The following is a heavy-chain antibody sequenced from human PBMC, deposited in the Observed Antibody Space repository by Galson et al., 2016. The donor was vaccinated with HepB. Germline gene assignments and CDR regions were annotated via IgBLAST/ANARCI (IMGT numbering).Heavy chain of an antibody. Sequence: SLRLSCAASGFTLSSYSMNWVRQAPGKGLEWVSYISSSSSAIYYADSVKGRFTISRDNAKNSLYRQMNSLRNEDTALYYCARDRVSSSGSYYFDYWGQGTLVTVSS. CDR1: GFTLSSYS. D-gene: IGHD6-19*01. J-gene: IGHJ4*02. V-gene: IGHV3-48*02. CDR2: ISSSSSAI. CDR3: ARDRVSSSGSYYFDY.